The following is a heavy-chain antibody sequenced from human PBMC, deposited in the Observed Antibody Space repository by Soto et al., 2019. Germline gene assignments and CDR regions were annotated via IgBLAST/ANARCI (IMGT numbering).Heavy chain of an antibody. D-gene: IGHD3-10*01. CDR2: IYHSGNT. J-gene: IGHJ5*02. Sequence: PSETLSVSCAFSGYSISIGYYWGWIRQPPGKGLEWIGNIYHSGNTYYNPSLKSRVTMSVDTSKNQFSLKVTSVTAADTAVYYCARGAREMAKIIKWFDPWGQGTLVTVSS. CDR1: GYSISIGYY. CDR3: ARGAREMAKIIKWFDP. V-gene: IGHV4-38-2*01.